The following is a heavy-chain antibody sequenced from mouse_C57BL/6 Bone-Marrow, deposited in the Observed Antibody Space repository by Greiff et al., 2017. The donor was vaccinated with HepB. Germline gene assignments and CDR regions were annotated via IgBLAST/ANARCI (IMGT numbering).Heavy chain of an antibody. CDR3: ARGYYGSSPWYFDV. CDR2: INPNNGGT. CDR1: GYTFTDYN. V-gene: IGHV1-22*01. J-gene: IGHJ1*03. D-gene: IGHD1-1*01. Sequence: EVQLQQSGPELVKPGASVKMSCKASGYTFTDYNMHWVKQSHGKSLEWIGYINPNNGGTSYNQKFKGKATLTVNKSSSTAYMELRSLTSEDSAVYYCARGYYGSSPWYFDVWGTGTTVTVSS.